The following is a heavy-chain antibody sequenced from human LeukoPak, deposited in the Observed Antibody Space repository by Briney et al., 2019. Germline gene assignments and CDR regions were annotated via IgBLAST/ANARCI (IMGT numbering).Heavy chain of an antibody. CDR2: ISSSGSNI. J-gene: IGHJ4*02. D-gene: IGHD6-6*01. Sequence: GGSLRLSCAASGFTFSSYEMNWFRQAPGKGLEWVSYISSSGSNIYYADSVKGRFTISRDNAKNSLFLQMNSLRAEDTAVYYCARLYSSSSGRALDYWGQGTLVTVSS. V-gene: IGHV3-48*03. CDR3: ARLYSSSSGRALDY. CDR1: GFTFSSYE.